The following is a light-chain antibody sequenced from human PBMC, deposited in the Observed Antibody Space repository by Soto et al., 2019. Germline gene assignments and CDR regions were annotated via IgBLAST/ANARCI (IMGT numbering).Light chain of an antibody. Sequence: IQLTQSPSSLSASVGDRVTITCRASQDIGIYLAWYQQKPGKAPKLLIYAASTLQSGVPSRFSGSGSGTDFTLTISCLQSEDFATYYCQQYYSYPWTFGQGTKVDIK. CDR2: AAS. V-gene: IGKV1-9*01. CDR1: QDIGIY. J-gene: IGKJ1*01. CDR3: QQYYSYPWT.